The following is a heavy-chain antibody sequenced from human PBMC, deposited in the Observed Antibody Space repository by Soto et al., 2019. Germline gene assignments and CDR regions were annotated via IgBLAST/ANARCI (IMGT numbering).Heavy chain of an antibody. CDR1: GYTFTSYA. CDR3: AKDYYDCSGYYPPALLFDY. J-gene: IGHJ4*02. D-gene: IGHD3-22*01. V-gene: IGHV1-3*01. CDR2: INAGNGNT. Sequence: QVQLVQSGAEVKKPGASVKVSCKASGYTFTSYAMHWVRQAPGQRLEWMGWINAGNGNTKYSQKFQGRVTITRDTSSSTAYMELSSLRSEDTAVYYCAKDYYDCSGYYPPALLFDYWGQGTLVTVSS.